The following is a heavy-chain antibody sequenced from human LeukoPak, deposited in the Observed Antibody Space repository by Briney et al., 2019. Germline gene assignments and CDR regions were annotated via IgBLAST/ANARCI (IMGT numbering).Heavy chain of an antibody. CDR3: ARDSQYYDILTGYSNYYYGMDV. V-gene: IGHV1-2*02. D-gene: IGHD3-9*01. Sequence: ASVKVSCKASGYTFTGYYMHWVRQAPGQGLEWMGWINPNRGGTNYAQKFQGRVTMTRDTSISTAYMELSRLRSDDTAVYYCARDSQYYDILTGYSNYYYGMDVWGQGTTVTVSS. CDR2: INPNRGGT. CDR1: GYTFTGYY. J-gene: IGHJ6*02.